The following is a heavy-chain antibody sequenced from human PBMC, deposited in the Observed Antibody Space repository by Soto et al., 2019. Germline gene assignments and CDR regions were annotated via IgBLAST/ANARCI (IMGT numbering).Heavy chain of an antibody. Sequence: GESLKISCKGSGYSLTTYWIGWVRQMPGKGLEWMGIIYPGDSDTRYSPSFQGQVTMSADKSISTAYLHWSSLKASDTAMYYCARLATAGTINWFDPWGQGTLVTVSS. V-gene: IGHV5-51*01. D-gene: IGHD6-13*01. CDR3: ARLATAGTINWFDP. J-gene: IGHJ5*02. CDR2: IYPGDSDT. CDR1: GYSLTTYW.